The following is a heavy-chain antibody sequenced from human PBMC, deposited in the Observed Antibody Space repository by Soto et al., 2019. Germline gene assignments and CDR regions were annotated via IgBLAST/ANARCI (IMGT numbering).Heavy chain of an antibody. D-gene: IGHD3-22*01. J-gene: IGHJ4*02. CDR1: GYTFTSYY. CDR2: MNPNSGNT. V-gene: IGHV1-8*02. CDR3: ARGGPRLLRNPFDY. Sequence: ASVKVSCKASGYTFTSYYMHWVRQAPGQGLEWMGWMNPNSGNTGYAQKFQGRVTMTRNTSISTAYMELSSLRSEDTAVYYCARGGPRLLRNPFDYWGQGALVTVSS.